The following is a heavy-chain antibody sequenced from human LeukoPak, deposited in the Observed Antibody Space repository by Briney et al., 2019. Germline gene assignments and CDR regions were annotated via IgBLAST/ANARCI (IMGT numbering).Heavy chain of an antibody. CDR3: ASGMSSWFDP. CDR2: IYYSGST. CDR1: GGSISSSSYY. D-gene: IGHD1-1*01. Sequence: MTSETLSLTCTVSGGSISSSSYYWGWIRQPPGKGLEWIGSIYYSGSTYYNPSLKSRVTISVDTSKNQFSLKLSSVTAADTAVYYCASGMSSWFDPWGQGTLVTVSS. V-gene: IGHV4-39*07. J-gene: IGHJ5*02.